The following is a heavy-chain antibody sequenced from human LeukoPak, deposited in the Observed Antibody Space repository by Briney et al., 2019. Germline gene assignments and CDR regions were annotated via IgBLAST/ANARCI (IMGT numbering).Heavy chain of an antibody. J-gene: IGHJ4*02. CDR1: GGSISSSSYY. Sequence: PSETLSLTCTVSGGSISSSSYYWGWIRQPPGKGLEWIGSIYYSGSTYYNPSLKSRVTISVDTSKNQFSLKLSSVTAADTAVYYCARGLLWFGELHHFDYWGQGTLVTVSS. V-gene: IGHV4-39*01. CDR2: IYYSGST. D-gene: IGHD3-10*01. CDR3: ARGLLWFGELHHFDY.